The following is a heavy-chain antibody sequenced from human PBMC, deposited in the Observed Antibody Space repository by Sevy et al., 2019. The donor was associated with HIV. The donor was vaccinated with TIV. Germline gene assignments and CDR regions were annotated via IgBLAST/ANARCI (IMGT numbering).Heavy chain of an antibody. CDR1: GFTFDDYT. Sequence: EGSLRLSCAASGFTFDDYTMHWVRQAPGKGLEWVSLISWDGGSTYYADSVKGRFTISRDNSKNSLYLQMNSLRTEDTALYYCAKGLGLGATLYGMDVWGQGTTVTVSS. CDR3: AKGLGLGATLYGMDV. D-gene: IGHD1-26*01. CDR2: ISWDGGST. V-gene: IGHV3-43*01. J-gene: IGHJ6*02.